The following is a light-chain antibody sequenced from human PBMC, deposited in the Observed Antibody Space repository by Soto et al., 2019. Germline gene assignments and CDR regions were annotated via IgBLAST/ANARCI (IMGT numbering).Light chain of an antibody. CDR3: QQYGSSPWT. Sequence: DIQMTQSPSILSASVGDRVTITCLASQSIGSWVAWYQQKPGRAPNLLIHKASHLESGVPSRFSGSGSGTEFTLTISRLEPEDFAVYYCQQYGSSPWTFGQGTKVDIK. CDR1: QSIGSW. V-gene: IGKV1-5*03. J-gene: IGKJ1*01. CDR2: KAS.